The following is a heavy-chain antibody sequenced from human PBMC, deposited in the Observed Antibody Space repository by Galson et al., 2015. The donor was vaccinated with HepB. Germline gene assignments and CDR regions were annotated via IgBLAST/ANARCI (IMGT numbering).Heavy chain of an antibody. D-gene: IGHD3-22*01. CDR2: IIPILGIA. CDR3: ARGYYDSSGYYEKFDY. CDR1: GGTFSSYT. Sequence: SVTVSCKASGGTFSSYTISWVRQAPGQGLEWMGRIIPILGIANYAQKFQGRVTITADKSTSTAYMELSSLRSEDTAVYYCARGYYDSSGYYEKFDYWGQGTLVTVSS. J-gene: IGHJ4*02. V-gene: IGHV1-69*02.